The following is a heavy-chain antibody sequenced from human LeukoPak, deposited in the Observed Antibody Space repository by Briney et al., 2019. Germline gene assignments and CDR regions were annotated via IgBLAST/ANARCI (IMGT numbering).Heavy chain of an antibody. Sequence: ASVKVSCKTSGCTFTGYYIHWVRQAPGQGLEWMGWINPNSGDTNYAQKFQGRVTMTRDTSISTAYMELSRLRSDDTAVYYCARLYRSSFDYWGQGTLVTVSS. CDR1: GCTFTGYY. CDR3: ARLYRSSFDY. J-gene: IGHJ4*02. D-gene: IGHD6-13*01. CDR2: INPNSGDT. V-gene: IGHV1-2*02.